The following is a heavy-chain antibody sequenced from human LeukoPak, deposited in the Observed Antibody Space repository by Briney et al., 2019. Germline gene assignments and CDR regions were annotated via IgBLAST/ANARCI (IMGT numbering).Heavy chain of an antibody. J-gene: IGHJ5*02. V-gene: IGHV4-34*01. CDR1: GGSFSGYY. CDR3: ARGTERKNSNNWFDP. Sequence: SETLSLTCAVYGGSFSGYYWSWIRQPPGKWLELIGEINHSGSTNYNPSLKSRVTISVDTSKNQFSLKLSSVTAADTAVYYCARGTERKNSNNWFDPWGQGTLVTVSS. CDR2: INHSGST.